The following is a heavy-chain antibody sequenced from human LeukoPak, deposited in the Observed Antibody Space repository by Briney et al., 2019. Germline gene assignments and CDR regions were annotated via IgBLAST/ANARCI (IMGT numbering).Heavy chain of an antibody. D-gene: IGHD1-1*01. CDR1: GYAFTSYD. V-gene: IGHV1-8*01. J-gene: IGHJ4*02. CDR2: MNPNSGNT. Sequence: ASVKVSCKASGYAFTSYDINWVRQATGQGLEWMGWMNPNSGNTGYAQKFQGRVTMTRNTSISTAYMELSSLRSEDTAVYYCAREAHSTTGTTGFDYWGQGTLVTVSS. CDR3: AREAHSTTGTTGFDY.